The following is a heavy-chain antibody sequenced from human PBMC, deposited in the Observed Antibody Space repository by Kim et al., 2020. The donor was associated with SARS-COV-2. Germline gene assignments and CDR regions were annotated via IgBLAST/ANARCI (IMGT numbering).Heavy chain of an antibody. J-gene: IGHJ6*02. V-gene: IGHV3-13*01. Sequence: GGSLRLSCAASGFTFSSYDMHWVRQATGKGLEWVSAIGTAGDTYYPGSVKGRFTISRENAKNSLYLQMNSLRAGDTAVYYCARNYGSGSYYKNYYYYGMDVWGQGNTVTVSS. CDR1: GFTFSSYD. CDR3: ARNYGSGSYYKNYYYYGMDV. D-gene: IGHD3-10*01. CDR2: IGTAGDT.